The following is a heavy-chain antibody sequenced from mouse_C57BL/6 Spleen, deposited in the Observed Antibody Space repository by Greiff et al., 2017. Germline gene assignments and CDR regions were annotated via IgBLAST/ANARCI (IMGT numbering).Heavy chain of an antibody. CDR2: IWSGGST. V-gene: IGHV2-2*01. D-gene: IGHD4-1*01. J-gene: IGHJ4*01. Sequence: VQLQESGPRLVQPSQSLSITCTVSGFSLTSYGVHWVRQSPGKGLEWLGVIWSGGSTDYNAAFISRLSISKDNSKCQVFFKMNSLQADDTAIYYCARNQELYNYAMDYWGQGTSDTGSS. CDR3: ARNQELYNYAMDY. CDR1: GFSLTSYG.